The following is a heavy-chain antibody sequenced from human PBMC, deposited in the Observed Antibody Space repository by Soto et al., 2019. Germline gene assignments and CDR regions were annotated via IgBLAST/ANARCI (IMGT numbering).Heavy chain of an antibody. V-gene: IGHV2-5*02. CDR1: GFSLTRNGGG. CDR2: VYWDDYK. J-gene: IGHJ4*02. CDR3: PHRQGQRVGATWRRAYFDY. D-gene: IGHD1-26*01. Sequence: QITLKESGPTLVKPTQTLTLTCTFSGFSLTRNGGGVGWIRQPPGKALEWLALVYWDDYKFYSPSLKSRITITNDPSQHLVVLTMTNMDPVDTAPYFCPHRQGQRVGATWRRAYFDYWGQGTLVTVSS.